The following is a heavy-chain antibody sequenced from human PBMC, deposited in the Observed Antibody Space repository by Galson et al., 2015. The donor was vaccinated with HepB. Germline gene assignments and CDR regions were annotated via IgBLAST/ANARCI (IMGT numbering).Heavy chain of an antibody. CDR1: GGTFSSYA. CDR3: ASFSDYYDSSGYSTNVDY. D-gene: IGHD3-22*01. Sequence: SVKVSCKASGGTFSSYAISWVRQAPGQGLEWMGGIIPIFGTANYAQKFQGRVTITADETTSTAYMELSSLRSEDTAVYYCASFSDYYDSSGYSTNVDYWGQGTLVTVSS. CDR2: IIPIFGTA. J-gene: IGHJ4*02. V-gene: IGHV1-69*13.